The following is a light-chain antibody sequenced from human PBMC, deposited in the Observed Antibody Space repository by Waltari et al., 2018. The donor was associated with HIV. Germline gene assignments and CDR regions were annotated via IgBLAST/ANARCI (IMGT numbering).Light chain of an antibody. V-gene: IGLV2-23*02. Sequence: QSALTQPVSVSGSPGPSITLSSTVPCRDIAGSHSFSWYQQHPGKAPKLMIYDVSKRPSGVAKRFSGSKSGNTASLTISGLQAEDEADYYCCSYAGSSTYVFGTGTKVTVL. CDR2: DVS. CDR1: CRDIAGSHS. J-gene: IGLJ1*01. CDR3: CSYAGSSTYV.